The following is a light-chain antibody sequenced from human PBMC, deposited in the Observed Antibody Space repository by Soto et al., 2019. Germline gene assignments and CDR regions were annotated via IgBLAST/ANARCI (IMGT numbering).Light chain of an antibody. CDR3: QHYGSSPWT. CDR2: GAS. J-gene: IGKJ1*01. CDR1: QSVSSSN. Sequence: EIVLTQSPGTLSLSPGDRATLYCRASQSVSSSNLAWYQQKRGQSPRLLIYGASSRATGIPDRFSGSGSGPDFTLTISRLEPEDFAVYFCQHYGSSPWTVGKGTKVDIK. V-gene: IGKV3-20*01.